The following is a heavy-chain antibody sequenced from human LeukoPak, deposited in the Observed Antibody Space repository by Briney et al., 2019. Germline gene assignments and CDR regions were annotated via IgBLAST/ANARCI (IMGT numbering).Heavy chain of an antibody. Sequence: GGSLRPSCAASGFTFSSYWMHWVRQAPGKGLVWVSRINTDGSSTSYADSVKGRFTISRDNAKNTLYLQMNSLRAEDTAVYYCARDFDYDSSGYYFDYWGQGTLVTVSS. CDR3: ARDFDYDSSGYYFDY. D-gene: IGHD3-22*01. CDR2: INTDGSST. J-gene: IGHJ4*02. V-gene: IGHV3-74*01. CDR1: GFTFSSYW.